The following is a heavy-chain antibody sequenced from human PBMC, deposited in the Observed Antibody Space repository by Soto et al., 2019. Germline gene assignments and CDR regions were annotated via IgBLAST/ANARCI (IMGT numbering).Heavy chain of an antibody. CDR3: TGSRITIFGVVDDWFDP. J-gene: IGHJ5*02. CDR1: GYSFISYW. V-gene: IGHV5-51*01. D-gene: IGHD3-3*01. CDR2: IYPGDSDT. Sequence: GESLKISCKGSGYSFISYWIGWVRQMPGKGLEWMGIIYPGDSDTRYSPSFQGQVTISADKSISTAYMQWSSLKASDAAMYYCTGSRITIFGVVDDWFDPWGQGTLVTVSS.